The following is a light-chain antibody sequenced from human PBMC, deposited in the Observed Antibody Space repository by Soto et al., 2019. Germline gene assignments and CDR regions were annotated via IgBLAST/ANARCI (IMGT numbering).Light chain of an antibody. V-gene: IGLV3-21*02. Sequence: SYELTQPPSVSVAPGQTARVTCVGSNIGSKSAHWYQQKAGQAPVVVVYDDRDRPSGIPERFSGSKSGNTATLTISRVEAGDEADYFCQVWAIRDVHPVEFGGGTKLTVL. CDR2: DDR. CDR3: QVWAIRDVHPVE. J-gene: IGLJ2*01. CDR1: NIGSKS.